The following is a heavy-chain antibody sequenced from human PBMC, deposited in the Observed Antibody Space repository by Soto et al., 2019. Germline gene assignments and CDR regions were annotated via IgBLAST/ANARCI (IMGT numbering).Heavy chain of an antibody. V-gene: IGHV1-2*02. J-gene: IGHJ4*02. CDR3: ARLTFPRDIVVIPAASYDY. Sequence: ASVKVSCKTSGYTFTGYYMHWVRQAPGQGLEWMGWINPNSGGTNYAQKFQGRVTMTRDTSISPAYMELSRLRSDDAAVYYCARLTFPRDIVVIPAASYDYWGQGXXXTVSS. CDR2: INPNSGGT. CDR1: GYTFTGYY. D-gene: IGHD2-2*01.